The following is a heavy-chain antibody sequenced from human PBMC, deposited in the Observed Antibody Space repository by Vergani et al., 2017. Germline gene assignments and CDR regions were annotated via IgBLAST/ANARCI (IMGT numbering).Heavy chain of an antibody. D-gene: IGHD3-22*01. CDR1: GFTFSSYA. V-gene: IGHV3-30*01. Sequence: QVQLVESGGGVVQPGRSLRLSCAASGFTFSSYAMHWVRQAPGXGLEWVAVISYDGSNKYYADSVKGRFTISRDNSKNTLYLQMNSLRAEDTAVYYCARDSAVITMIVVVHQTFDYWGQGTLVTVSS. CDR2: ISYDGSNK. CDR3: ARDSAVITMIVVVHQTFDY. J-gene: IGHJ4*02.